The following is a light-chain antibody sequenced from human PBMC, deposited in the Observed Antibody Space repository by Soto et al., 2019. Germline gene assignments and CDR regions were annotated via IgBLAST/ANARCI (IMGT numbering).Light chain of an antibody. Sequence: DIQMTQSTSSLSASVGDRVTITCRASQGISTYLNWYQQKPGKAPKLLIYAASSLQSGVPSRFSGSGSETDFTLTISSLQPEDFATYSCQQSYNTTWTFGQGTKVEIK. V-gene: IGKV1-39*01. CDR1: QGISTY. CDR3: QQSYNTTWT. J-gene: IGKJ1*01. CDR2: AAS.